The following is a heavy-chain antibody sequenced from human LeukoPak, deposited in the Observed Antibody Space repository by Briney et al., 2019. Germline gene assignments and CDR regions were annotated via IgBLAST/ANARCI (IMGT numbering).Heavy chain of an antibody. CDR2: INPKSGGT. CDR3: ARDHCSANSCYEDYYNGLDV. J-gene: IGHJ6*02. V-gene: IGHV1-2*02. Sequence: ASVKVSCKASGYTFTAYYLQWVRLSPGQGLEWMGWINPKSGGTEYAQRFQGRVTMTRDTSISTAHMELSRLRSDDTAVYYCARDHCSANSCYEDYYNGLDVWGQGTTVTVSS. D-gene: IGHD2-2*01. CDR1: GYTFTAYY.